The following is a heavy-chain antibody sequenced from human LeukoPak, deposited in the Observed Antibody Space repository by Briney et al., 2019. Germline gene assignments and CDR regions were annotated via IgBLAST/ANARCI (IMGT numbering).Heavy chain of an antibody. V-gene: IGHV1-24*01. D-gene: IGHD3-3*01. CDR2: FDPEDGET. J-gene: IGHJ4*02. CDR3: ATVHQLRFLEWLLYFDY. CDR1: GYTLTELS. Sequence: ASVKVSCKVSGYTLTELSMHWVRQAPGKGLEWMGGFDPEDGETIYAQKSQGRVTMTEDTSTDTAYMELSSLRSEDTAVYYCATVHQLRFLEWLLYFDYWGQGTLVTVSS.